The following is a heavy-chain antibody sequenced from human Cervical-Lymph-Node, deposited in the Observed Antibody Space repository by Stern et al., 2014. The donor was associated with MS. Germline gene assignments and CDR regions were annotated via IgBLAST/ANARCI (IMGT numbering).Heavy chain of an antibody. CDR3: VAKPPT. Sequence: QVQLVQSGAEVKKPGASVKVSCKASGYTFTNHDINWVRQATGQGLEWMGWMNPNSGNTGYAQRFQDRITMTRNTSINTAYMDLSSLTSEDTAVYYCVAKPPTWGQGTLVTVSS. CDR1: GYTFTNHD. CDR2: MNPNSGNT. J-gene: IGHJ5*02. V-gene: IGHV1-8*01.